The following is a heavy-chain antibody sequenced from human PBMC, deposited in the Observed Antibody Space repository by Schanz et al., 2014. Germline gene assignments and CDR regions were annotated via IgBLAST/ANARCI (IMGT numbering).Heavy chain of an antibody. CDR3: ARVDSSGYYFDN. CDR1: GFTFTNYA. J-gene: IGHJ4*02. D-gene: IGHD3-22*01. Sequence: EVQLVESGGGLVQPGGSLRLSCTASGFTFTNYALSWVRQAPGKGLEWVSLISDSGDTAYYADSVKGRFTISRDNFKGELYLQRSSLRAEDTAVYYCARVDSSGYYFDNWGQGTLVIVSS. CDR2: ISDSGDTA. V-gene: IGHV3-23*04.